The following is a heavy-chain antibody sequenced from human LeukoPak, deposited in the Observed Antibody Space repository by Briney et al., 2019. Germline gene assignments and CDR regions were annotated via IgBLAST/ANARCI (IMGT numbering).Heavy chain of an antibody. CDR2: ISGSGGST. J-gene: IGHJ4*02. V-gene: IGHV3-23*01. Sequence: GGSLRLSCAASGFTFSSYAMSWVRQAPGKGLEWVSAISGSGGSTYYADSVKGRFTISRDNSKNTLYLQMNSLRAEDTAVYYCAKTKNNWNEEGYFDYWGQGTLVTVSS. CDR1: GFTFSSYA. D-gene: IGHD1-20*01. CDR3: AKTKNNWNEEGYFDY.